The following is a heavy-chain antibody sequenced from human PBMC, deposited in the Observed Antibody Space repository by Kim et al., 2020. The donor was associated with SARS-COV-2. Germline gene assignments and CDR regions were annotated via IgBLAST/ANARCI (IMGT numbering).Heavy chain of an antibody. J-gene: IGHJ6*02. CDR2: IIPIFGTA. CDR1: GGTFSSYA. CDR3: ASGRPEQWLPRAPYGMDV. V-gene: IGHV1-69*13. Sequence: SVKVSCKASGGTFSSYAISWVRQAPGQGLEWMGGIIPIFGTANYAQKFQGRVTITADESTSTAYMELSSLRSEDTAVYYCASGRPEQWLPRAPYGMDVWGQGTTVTVSS. D-gene: IGHD6-19*01.